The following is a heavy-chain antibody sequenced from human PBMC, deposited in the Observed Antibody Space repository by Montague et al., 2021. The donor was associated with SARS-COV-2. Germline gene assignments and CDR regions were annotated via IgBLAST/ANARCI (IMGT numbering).Heavy chain of an antibody. V-gene: IGHV3-11*05. CDR3: ARDKTHCSGGSCYNYGMDV. CDR2: MSGGNSYT. J-gene: IGHJ6*02. CDR1: GFTLSDYY. D-gene: IGHD2-15*01. Sequence: SLRLSCAASGFTLSDYYMTWIRQAPGKGLEWISYMSGGNSYTDYADSVKGRFTISRDKAKNSLYLQMNSLRAEDAAVYYRARDKTHCSGGSCYNYGMDVWGQGATVTVSS.